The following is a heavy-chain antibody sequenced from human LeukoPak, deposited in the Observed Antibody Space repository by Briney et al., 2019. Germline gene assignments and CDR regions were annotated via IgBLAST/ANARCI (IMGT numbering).Heavy chain of an antibody. J-gene: IGHJ4*02. CDR1: GYTFTGYY. V-gene: IGHV1-2*02. D-gene: IGHD6-19*01. Sequence: ASVKVSCKASGYTFTGYYMHWVRQAPGQGLEWMGWINPNSGGTNYAQKFQGRVTMTRDTSISTVYMELSSLRSEDTAVYYCARGIGYSSVYWGQGTLVTVSS. CDR3: ARGIGYSSVY. CDR2: INPNSGGT.